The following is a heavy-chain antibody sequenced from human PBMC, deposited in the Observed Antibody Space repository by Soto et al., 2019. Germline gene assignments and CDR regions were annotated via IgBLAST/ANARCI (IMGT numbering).Heavy chain of an antibody. D-gene: IGHD1-20*01. CDR3: ARDLTGTTQYAFDI. V-gene: IGHV1-69*08. Sequence: QVQLVQSGAEVKKPGSSVKVSCKASVGTFSSYTISWVRQAPGQGLEWMGRIIPILGIANYAQKFQGRVTITADKSTSTAYMELSSLRSEDTAVYYCARDLTGTTQYAFDIWGQGTMVTVSS. J-gene: IGHJ3*02. CDR1: VGTFSSYT. CDR2: IIPILGIA.